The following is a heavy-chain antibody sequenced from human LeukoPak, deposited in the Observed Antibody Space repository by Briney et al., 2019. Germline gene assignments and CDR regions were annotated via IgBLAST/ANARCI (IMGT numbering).Heavy chain of an antibody. V-gene: IGHV4-30-2*01. CDR2: INHSGST. CDR1: GGSISSGDYS. D-gene: IGHD4-17*01. Sequence: ESSQTLSLTCAVSGGSISSGDYSWSWIRQPPGKGLEWIGYINHSGSTNYNPSLKSRVTISVDTSKNQFSLKLSSVTAADTAVYYCARGGDYGDYRYGVDYWGQGTLVTVSS. CDR3: ARGGDYGDYRYGVDY. J-gene: IGHJ4*02.